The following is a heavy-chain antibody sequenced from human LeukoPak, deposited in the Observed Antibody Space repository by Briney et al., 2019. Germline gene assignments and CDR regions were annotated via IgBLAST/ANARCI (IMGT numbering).Heavy chain of an antibody. Sequence: GSSLRLSCAASGFTFSSYAMHWVRQAPGKGLEWVAVISYDGSNKYYADSVKGRFTISRDNSKNTLYLQMNSLRAEDTAVYYCARDHMTTVVTATDYWGQGTLVTVSS. J-gene: IGHJ4*02. CDR3: ARDHMTTVVTATDY. CDR2: ISYDGSNK. V-gene: IGHV3-30*04. D-gene: IGHD4-23*01. CDR1: GFTFSSYA.